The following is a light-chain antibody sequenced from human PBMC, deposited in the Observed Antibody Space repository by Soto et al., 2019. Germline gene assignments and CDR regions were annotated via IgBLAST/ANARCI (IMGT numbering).Light chain of an antibody. CDR3: SSYTRSSTSYV. J-gene: IGLJ1*01. Sequence: QSALTQPPSASGSPGQSVAISCTGTSSDVGGYNYVSWYQQHPGKAPKLMIYEVNKRPSGVPDRFSGSKSGNTASLTVSGLQAEDEADYYCSSYTRSSTSYVFGTGTKLTVL. V-gene: IGLV2-8*01. CDR1: SSDVGGYNY. CDR2: EVN.